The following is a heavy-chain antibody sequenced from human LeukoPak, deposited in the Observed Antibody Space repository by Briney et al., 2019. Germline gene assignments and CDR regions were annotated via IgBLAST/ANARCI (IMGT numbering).Heavy chain of an antibody. J-gene: IGHJ4*02. CDR3: ARDSAVNDY. CDR2: IKQDGSEK. Sequence: GVLRLSCAASGFTFSTYWMSWVRQAPGKGLEWVANIKQDGSEKYYVDSVKGRFTISRDNAKNSLYLQMNSLRAEDTAMYYCARDSAVNDYWGQGTLVTVSS. CDR1: GFTFSTYW. V-gene: IGHV3-7*01. D-gene: IGHD2-2*01.